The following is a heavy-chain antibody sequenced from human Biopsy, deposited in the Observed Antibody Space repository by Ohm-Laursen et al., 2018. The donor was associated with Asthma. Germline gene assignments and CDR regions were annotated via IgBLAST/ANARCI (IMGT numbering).Heavy chain of an antibody. J-gene: IGHJ4*02. Sequence: SLRLSCAASGFAVSRDHMIWVRQAPGKGLEWVSVIYSGGTSHTADSVRGRFTISRGYSKNTLYLQMHSLRAEDTAVYYCARGDSSNWSHYYFDYWGQGTLVTVSS. V-gene: IGHV3-53*01. CDR2: IYSGGTS. D-gene: IGHD3-22*01. CDR3: ARGDSSNWSHYYFDY. CDR1: GFAVSRDH.